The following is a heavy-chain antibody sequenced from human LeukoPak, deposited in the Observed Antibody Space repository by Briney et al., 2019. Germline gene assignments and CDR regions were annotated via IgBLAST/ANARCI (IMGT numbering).Heavy chain of an antibody. Sequence: ASVKVSCKASGYTFTGYYMHWVRQAPGQGLEWMGWINLNSGGTNYAQKFQDRVTMTRDTSISTAYMELSRLRSDDTAVYYCASILWFGELLYPDAFDIWGQGTMVTVSS. D-gene: IGHD3-10*01. V-gene: IGHV1-2*02. J-gene: IGHJ3*02. CDR1: GYTFTGYY. CDR3: ASILWFGELLYPDAFDI. CDR2: INLNSGGT.